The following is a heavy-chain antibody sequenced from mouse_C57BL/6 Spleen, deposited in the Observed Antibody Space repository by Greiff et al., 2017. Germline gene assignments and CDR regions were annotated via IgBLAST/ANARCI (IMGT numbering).Heavy chain of an antibody. CDR2: IYPGSGST. CDR1: GYTFTSYW. Sequence: QVQLQQPGAELVKPGASVKLSCKASGYTFTSYWINWVKQRPGQGLEWIGEIYPGSGSTNYNEKFKSKATLTADQYSSTAYMQLSSLTSEDSAVXYCARRSTITTFDYWGQGTTLTVSS. J-gene: IGHJ2*01. V-gene: IGHV1-55*01. CDR3: ARRSTITTFDY. D-gene: IGHD1-3*01.